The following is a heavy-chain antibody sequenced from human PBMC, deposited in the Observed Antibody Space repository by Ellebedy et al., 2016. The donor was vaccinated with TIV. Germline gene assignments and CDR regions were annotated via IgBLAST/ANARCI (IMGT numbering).Heavy chain of an antibody. J-gene: IGHJ6*03. CDR1: GFTFSSYS. Sequence: GESLKISXAASGFTFSSYSMNWVRQAPGKGLEWVSSISSSSSYIYYADSVKGRFTISRDNAKNSLYLQMNSLRAEDTAVYYCAREMGIAAAGKEDDYYMDVWGKGTTVTVSS. CDR3: AREMGIAAAGKEDDYYMDV. CDR2: ISSSSSYI. V-gene: IGHV3-21*01. D-gene: IGHD6-13*01.